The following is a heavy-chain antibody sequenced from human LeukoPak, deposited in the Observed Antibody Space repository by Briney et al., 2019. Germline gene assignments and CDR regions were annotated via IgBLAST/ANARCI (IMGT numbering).Heavy chain of an antibody. D-gene: IGHD4-23*01. Sequence: SGTLSLTCAVSGGSIISSNWWSWVRQPPGKGLEWIGEVFHSGSTNYSPSLRSRVTISVDKSGNQFSLKLHSVTAADTAVYFCARGGGTPTTVVTPFDYWGQGTLVTVSA. CDR3: ARGGGTPTTVVTPFDY. CDR1: GGSIISSNW. J-gene: IGHJ4*02. V-gene: IGHV4-4*02. CDR2: VFHSGST.